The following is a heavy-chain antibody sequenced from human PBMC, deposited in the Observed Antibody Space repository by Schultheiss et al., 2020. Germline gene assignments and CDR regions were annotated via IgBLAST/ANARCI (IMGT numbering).Heavy chain of an antibody. CDR2: IYYSGST. CDR1: GGSISSYY. V-gene: IGHV4-59*01. J-gene: IGHJ4*02. CDR3: AKDLDGYNDGDY. Sequence: SETLSLTCTVSGGSISSYYWSWIRQPPGKGLEWIGYIYYSGSTNYNPSLKSRVTISVDTSKNQFSLKLSSVTAADTAVYYCAKDLDGYNDGDYWGQGTLVTVSS. D-gene: IGHD5-24*01.